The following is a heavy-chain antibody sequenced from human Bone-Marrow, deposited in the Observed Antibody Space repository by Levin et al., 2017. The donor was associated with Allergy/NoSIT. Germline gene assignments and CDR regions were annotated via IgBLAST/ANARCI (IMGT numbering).Heavy chain of an antibody. CDR2: VTGGKT. Sequence: GESLKISCAASGFTFSSSGMSWVRQAPGKGLEWVSGVTGGKTYYADSVRGRFTISRDNSQNTLYLQMNSLRVEDTAVYYCAKNTLDLDYWGQGTLVTVSS. J-gene: IGHJ4*02. CDR1: GFTFSSSG. D-gene: IGHD2-2*02. V-gene: IGHV3-23*01. CDR3: AKNTLDLDY.